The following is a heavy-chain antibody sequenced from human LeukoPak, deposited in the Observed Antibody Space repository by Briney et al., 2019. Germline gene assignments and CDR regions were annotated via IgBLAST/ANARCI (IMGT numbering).Heavy chain of an antibody. V-gene: IGHV3-30*02. D-gene: IGHD1-1*01. CDR3: AKVEGASKASVY. CDR1: GFTFSNYG. J-gene: IGHJ4*02. Sequence: PGGSLRLSCVASGFTFSNYGMHWVRQAPGKGLEWVAGIRYDGSRAYYADSVKGRFSSSRDDSKNTLYLQMNSLRAEDTAVYYCAKVEGASKASVYWGQGALVTVSS. CDR2: IRYDGSRA.